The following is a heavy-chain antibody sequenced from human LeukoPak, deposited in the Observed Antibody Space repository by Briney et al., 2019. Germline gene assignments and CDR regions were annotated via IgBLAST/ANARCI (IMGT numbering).Heavy chain of an antibody. Sequence: SETLSLTCAVYGGSFSGYYWSWIRQPPGKGLEWIGEINHSGSTNYNPSLKSRVTISVDTSKNQFSLKLSSVTAADTAVYYCARPGPGYYAFKDYWGQGTLVTVSS. D-gene: IGHD3-22*01. CDR2: INHSGST. J-gene: IGHJ4*02. V-gene: IGHV4-34*01. CDR3: ARPGPGYYAFKDY. CDR1: GGSFSGYY.